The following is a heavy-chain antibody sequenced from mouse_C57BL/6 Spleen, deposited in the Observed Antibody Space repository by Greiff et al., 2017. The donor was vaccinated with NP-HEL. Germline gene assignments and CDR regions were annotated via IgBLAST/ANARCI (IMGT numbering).Heavy chain of an antibody. CDR3: AKAPSYGNYEDYAMDY. CDR1: GYTFTSYW. J-gene: IGHJ4*01. CDR2: IYPSDSET. D-gene: IGHD2-1*01. V-gene: IGHV1-61*01. Sequence: QVQLKQPGAELVRPGSSVKLSCKASGYTFTSYWMDWVKQRPGQGLEWIGNIYPSDSETHYNQKFKDKATLTVDKSSSTAYMQLSSLTSEDSAVYYCAKAPSYGNYEDYAMDYWGQGTSVTVSS.